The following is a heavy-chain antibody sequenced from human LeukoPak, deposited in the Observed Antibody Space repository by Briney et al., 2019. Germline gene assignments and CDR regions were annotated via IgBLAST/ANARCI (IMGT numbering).Heavy chain of an antibody. J-gene: IGHJ4*02. Sequence: GGSLRLSCAASGFTVSSNYMSWVRQAPGKGLEWVSVIYSGGSTYYADSVKGRFTISRDNSKNTLYLQMNSLRAEDTAVYYCARSGFRGVIVEFDYRGQGTLVTVSS. CDR2: IYSGGST. D-gene: IGHD3-10*01. V-gene: IGHV3-53*01. CDR3: ARSGFRGVIVEFDY. CDR1: GFTVSSNY.